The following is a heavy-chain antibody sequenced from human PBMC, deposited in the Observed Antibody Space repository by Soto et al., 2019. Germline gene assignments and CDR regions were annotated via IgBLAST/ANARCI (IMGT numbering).Heavy chain of an antibody. Sequence: QVQLVESGGGVVQPERSQRLSCAASKFTFRTYVMHWVRQAPGKGLEWVALISFDGSNKYYADSVKGRFTISRDNSKNTIDLQMSSLRPEDTAGYYCAREIIPMIIGGISAMDACGQVTTLTVSS. CDR1: KFTFRTYV. J-gene: IGHJ6*02. D-gene: IGHD3-22*01. CDR2: ISFDGSNK. CDR3: AREIIPMIIGGISAMDA. V-gene: IGHV3-30*04.